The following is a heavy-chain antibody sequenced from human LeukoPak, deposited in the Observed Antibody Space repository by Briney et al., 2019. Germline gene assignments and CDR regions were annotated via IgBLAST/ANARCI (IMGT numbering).Heavy chain of an antibody. V-gene: IGHV3-23*01. CDR2: ISGSGGST. CDR1: GFTFSSHA. J-gene: IGHJ4*02. Sequence: GGSLRLSCAAFGFTFSSHAMSWARQAPGKGLEWVSAISGSGGSTYYADSVKGRFTISRDNSKNTLYLQMNSLRAEDTAVYYCAKDQGVGANYFDYWGQGTLVTVSS. D-gene: IGHD1-26*01. CDR3: AKDQGVGANYFDY.